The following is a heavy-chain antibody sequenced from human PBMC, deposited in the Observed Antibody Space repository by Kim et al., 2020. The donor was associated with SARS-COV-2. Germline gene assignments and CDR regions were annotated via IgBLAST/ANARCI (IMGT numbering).Heavy chain of an antibody. CDR3: AKGVTNSGFDY. Sequence: GGSLRLSCAASGFTFSTSPMGWVRQAPGKGLEWVSRISWDGKRTYYADSVKGRVTISSDKSKNTIYLHMNSLRVEDTAVYYCAKGVTNSGFDYWGQGTQVTVSS. D-gene: IGHD4-17*01. J-gene: IGHJ4*02. CDR1: GFTFSTSP. CDR2: ISWDGKRT. V-gene: IGHV3-23*01.